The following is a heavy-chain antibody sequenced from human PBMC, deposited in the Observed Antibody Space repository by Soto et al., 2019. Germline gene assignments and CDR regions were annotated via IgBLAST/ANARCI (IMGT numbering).Heavy chain of an antibody. D-gene: IGHD3-3*01. CDR2: ISWNSGSI. Sequence: GGSLRLSCAASGFTFDDYAMHWVRQAPGKGLEWVSGISWNSGSIGYADSVKGRFTISRDNAKNSLYLQMNSLRAEDTALYYCAKDRTYDFWSGFEYWGQGTLVTVSS. CDR1: GFTFDDYA. CDR3: AKDRTYDFWSGFEY. V-gene: IGHV3-9*01. J-gene: IGHJ4*02.